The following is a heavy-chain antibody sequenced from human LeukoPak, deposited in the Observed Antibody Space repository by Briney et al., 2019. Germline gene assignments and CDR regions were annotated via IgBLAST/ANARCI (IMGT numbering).Heavy chain of an antibody. D-gene: IGHD5-12*01. V-gene: IGHV3-72*01. Sequence: GRSLRLSCAASGSTFSDHYMDWVRQAPGKGLEWVCRIRNKANSYTTEYAASVKGRFTVSRDDSKNSLFLQMLSLKTEDTAMYYCTRASISSTPYYFDYWGQGALVTVSS. CDR3: TRASISSTPYYFDY. J-gene: IGHJ4*02. CDR1: GSTFSDHY. CDR2: IRNKANSYTT.